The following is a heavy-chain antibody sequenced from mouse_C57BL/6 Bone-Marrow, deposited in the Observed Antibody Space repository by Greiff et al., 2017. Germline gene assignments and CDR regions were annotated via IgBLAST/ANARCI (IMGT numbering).Heavy chain of an antibody. CDR1: GFTFSDYY. Sequence: EVKLMESEGGLVQPGSSMKLSCTASGFTFSDYYMAWVRQVPEKGLEWVANINYDGSSTYYLDSLKSRFIISRDNAKNILYLQMSSLKSEDTATYYCARDRRDYGSSDWYFDVWGTGTTVTVSS. CDR2: INYDGSST. CDR3: ARDRRDYGSSDWYFDV. D-gene: IGHD1-1*01. V-gene: IGHV5-16*01. J-gene: IGHJ1*03.